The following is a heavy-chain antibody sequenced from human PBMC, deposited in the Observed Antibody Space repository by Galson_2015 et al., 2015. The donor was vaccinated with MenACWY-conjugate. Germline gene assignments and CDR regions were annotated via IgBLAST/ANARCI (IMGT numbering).Heavy chain of an antibody. Sequence: SLRLSCAASGFTFSNDWMTWVRQAPGKGLEWVGRIRSKTHSETPEYAAPVNGSFTISRDDSRNTVYLEMNGLKAEDTDFYYCDTDSSGHYCLDAWGQGTPVTVSS. J-gene: IGHJ5*02. CDR3: DTDSSGHYCLDA. CDR2: IRSKTHSETP. V-gene: IGHV3-15*01. CDR1: GFTFSNDW.